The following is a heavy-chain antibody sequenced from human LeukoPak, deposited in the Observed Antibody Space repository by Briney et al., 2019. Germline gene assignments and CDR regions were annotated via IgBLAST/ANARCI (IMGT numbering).Heavy chain of an antibody. J-gene: IGHJ5*02. V-gene: IGHV4-59*01. Sequence: PSETLSLTCAVYGGSFSGYYWSWIRQPPGKGLEWIGYIYYSGSTNYNPSLKSRVTISVDTSKNQFSLKLGSVTAADTAVYYCARVRAPMVRGAWFDPWGQGTLVTVSS. CDR1: GGSFSGYY. D-gene: IGHD3-10*01. CDR3: ARVRAPMVRGAWFDP. CDR2: IYYSGST.